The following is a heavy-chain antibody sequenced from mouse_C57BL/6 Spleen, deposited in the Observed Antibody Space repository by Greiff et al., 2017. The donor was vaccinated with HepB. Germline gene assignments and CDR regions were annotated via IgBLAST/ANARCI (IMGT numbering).Heavy chain of an antibody. J-gene: IGHJ4*01. CDR3: ARDGGRGYYAMDY. CDR2: ISDGGSYT. V-gene: IGHV5-4*01. Sequence: EVQLVESGGGLVKPGGSLKLSCAASGFTFSSYAMSWVRQTPEKRLEWVATISDGGSYTYYPDNVKGRFTISRDNAKNNLYLQMSHLKSEDTAMYYCARDGGRGYYAMDYWGQGTSVTVSS. CDR1: GFTFSSYA.